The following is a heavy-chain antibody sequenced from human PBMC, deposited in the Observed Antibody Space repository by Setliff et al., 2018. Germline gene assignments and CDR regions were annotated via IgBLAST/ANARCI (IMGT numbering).Heavy chain of an antibody. CDR1: GGTFSSYA. CDR2: IIPILGIA. J-gene: IGHJ4*02. CDR3: ARDLPYYYDSSGLLVPFDY. Sequence: ASVKVSCKASGGTFSSYAISWVRQAPGQGLEWMGGIIPILGIANYAQKFQGRVTITADKSTSTAYMELSSLRSDDTAVYYCARDLPYYYDSSGLLVPFDYWGQGTLVTVSS. V-gene: IGHV1-69*10. D-gene: IGHD3-22*01.